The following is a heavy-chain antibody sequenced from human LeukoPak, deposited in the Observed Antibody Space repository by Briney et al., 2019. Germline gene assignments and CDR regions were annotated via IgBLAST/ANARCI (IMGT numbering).Heavy chain of an antibody. CDR1: GYTFTGYY. J-gene: IGHJ4*02. CDR2: INPNSGGT. CDR3: ARGYYYFDY. Sequence: ASVKVSCKASGYTFTGYYMHWVRQAPGQGLEWMGWINPNSGGTNYAQKFQGRVTMTRDTSISTAYLQWSSLKASDTAMYYCARGYYYFDYWGQGTLVTVSS. D-gene: IGHD3-22*01. V-gene: IGHV1-2*02.